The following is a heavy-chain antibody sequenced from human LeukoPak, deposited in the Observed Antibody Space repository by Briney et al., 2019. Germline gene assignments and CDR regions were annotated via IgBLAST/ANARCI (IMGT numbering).Heavy chain of an antibody. Sequence: GGSLRLSCAASGFTFSSYVVNWVRQAPGKGLEWVAVIWYDGSNKYYADSVKGRFTISRDNSKNTLYLQMNSLRAEDTAVYYCASGYYDSSGYRGYFQHWGQGTLVTVSS. CDR1: GFTFSSYV. D-gene: IGHD3-22*01. CDR3: ASGYYDSSGYRGYFQH. J-gene: IGHJ1*01. CDR2: IWYDGSNK. V-gene: IGHV3-33*08.